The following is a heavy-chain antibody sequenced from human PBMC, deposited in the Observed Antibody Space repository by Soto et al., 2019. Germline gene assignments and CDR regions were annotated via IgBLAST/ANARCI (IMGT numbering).Heavy chain of an antibody. Sequence: ASVKVSCKASGYTFTSYGISWVRQAPGQGLEWMGWISAYNGNTKYAQKLQGRVTMTTDTSTSTAYIELRSQRSDDTAVYYCARTGAFTGGDAFDIWGQGTMVTVSS. D-gene: IGHD1-26*01. J-gene: IGHJ3*02. CDR3: ARTGAFTGGDAFDI. CDR2: ISAYNGNT. CDR1: GYTFTSYG. V-gene: IGHV1-18*01.